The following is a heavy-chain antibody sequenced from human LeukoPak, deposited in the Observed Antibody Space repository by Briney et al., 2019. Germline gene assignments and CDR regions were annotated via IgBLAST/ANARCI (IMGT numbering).Heavy chain of an antibody. CDR2: ISSSGGST. Sequence: GGSLRLSCAASGFSFNSYAMSWVRQAPGKGLEWVSGISSSGGSTYYADSVKGRFTISRDNSKKTLYLQMNSLRAGDTAVYYCAKASVGTTGGTFDSWGQGTLVTVSS. CDR3: AKASVGTTGGTFDS. J-gene: IGHJ4*02. V-gene: IGHV3-23*01. CDR1: GFSFNSYA. D-gene: IGHD1-26*01.